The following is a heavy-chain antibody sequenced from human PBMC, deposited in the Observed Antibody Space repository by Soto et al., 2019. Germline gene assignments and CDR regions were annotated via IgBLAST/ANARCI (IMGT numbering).Heavy chain of an antibody. Sequence: GGSLRLSCAASGFTFSSYAMHWVRQAPGKGLEWVAVISYDGSNKYYADSVKGRFTISRDNSKNTLYLQMNSLRAEDTAVYYCARSYDSSGYKYYFGYWGQGTLVTVSS. CDR3: ARSYDSSGYKYYFGY. J-gene: IGHJ4*02. CDR1: GFTFSSYA. D-gene: IGHD3-22*01. CDR2: ISYDGSNK. V-gene: IGHV3-30-3*01.